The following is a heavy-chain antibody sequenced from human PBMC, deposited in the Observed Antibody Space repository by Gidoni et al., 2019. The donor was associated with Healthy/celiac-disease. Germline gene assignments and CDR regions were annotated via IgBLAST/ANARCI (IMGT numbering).Heavy chain of an antibody. Sequence: EVQLLESGGGLVQTGGSLRLSCEASGVTFSSDAMRWVRQAQGKGLGWVSAFRGSFGSTYYAASLNGRFTISRDNSKNTLYLQMNSLRAEDTAVYYCATLDPLYDSSGYYYFDYWGQGTLVTVSS. D-gene: IGHD3-22*01. CDR1: GVTFSSDA. J-gene: IGHJ4*02. CDR3: ATLDPLYDSSGYYYFDY. CDR2: FRGSFGST. V-gene: IGHV3-23*01.